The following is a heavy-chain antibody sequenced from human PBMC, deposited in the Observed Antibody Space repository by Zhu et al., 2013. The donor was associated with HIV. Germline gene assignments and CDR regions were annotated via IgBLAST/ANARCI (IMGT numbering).Heavy chain of an antibody. CDR3: ARDGDYYDSSGYAGAFDY. CDR2: IYYSGST. D-gene: IGHD3-22*01. Sequence: QVQLQESGPGLVKPSETLSLTCTVSGGSVSSGSYYWSWIRQPPGKGLEWIGYIYYSGSTNYNPSLKSRVTISVDTSKNQFSLKLSSVTAADTAVYYCARDGDYYDSSGYAGAFDYWGQGTLVTVSS. J-gene: IGHJ4*02. V-gene: IGHV4-61*01. CDR1: GGSVSSGSYY.